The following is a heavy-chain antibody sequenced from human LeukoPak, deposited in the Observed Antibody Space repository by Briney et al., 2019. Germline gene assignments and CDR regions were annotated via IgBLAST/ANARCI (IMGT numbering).Heavy chain of an antibody. CDR2: ISSSGSTI. V-gene: IGHV3-48*03. J-gene: IGHJ4*02. CDR1: GYTFSSYE. Sequence: GGSLRLSCAASGYTFSSYEMNWVRQAPGKGLEWVSYISSSGSTIYYADSVKGRFTISRDNAKNSQYLQMNSLRAEDTAVYYCARMGHDSSGYAKVDYWGQGTLVTVSS. D-gene: IGHD3-22*01. CDR3: ARMGHDSSGYAKVDY.